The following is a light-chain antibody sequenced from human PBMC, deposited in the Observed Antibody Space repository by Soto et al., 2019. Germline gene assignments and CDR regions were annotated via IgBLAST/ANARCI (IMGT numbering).Light chain of an antibody. CDR3: QQYNSYSPA. V-gene: IGKV3-15*01. Sequence: EILMTQSPATLSVSPWERATLSCRASQSVSSNLAWYQQKPGQAPSLLIYGASTRATGTPARFSGSGSGTEFTLTISSLQPDDFATYYCQQYNSYSPAFGQGTKVDIK. J-gene: IGKJ1*01. CDR2: GAS. CDR1: QSVSSN.